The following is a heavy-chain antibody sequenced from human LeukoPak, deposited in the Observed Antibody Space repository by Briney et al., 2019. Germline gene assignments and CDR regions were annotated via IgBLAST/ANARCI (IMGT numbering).Heavy chain of an antibody. D-gene: IGHD1-1*01. J-gene: IGHJ4*02. CDR3: ARGGHWNDQPY. CDR1: GYTFTGYY. Sequence: GDSVKVSCQASGYTFTGYYIHWVRQAPGQGLEGMGRINPNSGDTTYAQNFQGRVTMTRDTSISTVFMDLTSLRSDDTAVYYCARGGHWNDQPYWGQGTLVTVSS. CDR2: INPNSGDT. V-gene: IGHV1-2*06.